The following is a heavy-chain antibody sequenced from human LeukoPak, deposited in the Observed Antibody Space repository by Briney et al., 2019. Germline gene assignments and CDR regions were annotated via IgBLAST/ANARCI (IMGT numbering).Heavy chain of an antibody. CDR1: GFTFSTHW. CDR2: IKQDGSEK. Sequence: GGSLRLSCAASGFTFSTHWMSWVRQIPGKGLEWVANIKQDGSEKHYVDSVRGRFTISRDNAGSSLYLQMNSLRAEDTAVYYCASDFGSGSFFAYWGQGTLVTVSS. D-gene: IGHD3-10*01. CDR3: ASDFGSGSFFAY. J-gene: IGHJ4*02. V-gene: IGHV3-7*03.